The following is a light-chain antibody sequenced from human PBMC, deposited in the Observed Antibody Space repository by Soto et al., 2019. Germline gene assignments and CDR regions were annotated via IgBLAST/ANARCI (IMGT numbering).Light chain of an antibody. CDR3: SSYTSANTLEVV. CDR1: SGDVGGYKY. J-gene: IGLJ2*01. Sequence: QSALTQPASVSGSPGQSITISCTGASGDVGGYKYVSWYQHHPGKVPKLMIYDVSHRPSGVSSRFSGSKSGNTASLTISGLHADAEADYYCSSYTSANTLEVVFGGGTKLTVL. V-gene: IGLV2-14*03. CDR2: DVS.